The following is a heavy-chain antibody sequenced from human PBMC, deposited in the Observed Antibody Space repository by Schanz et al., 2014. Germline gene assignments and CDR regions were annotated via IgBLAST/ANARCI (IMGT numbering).Heavy chain of an antibody. CDR2: ISYDGNTK. CDR3: ARDLLVSHYDFWSGNDY. CDR1: GFTFSRFG. D-gene: IGHD3-3*01. V-gene: IGHV3-30*19. Sequence: VQLVDSGGGLVQPGRSLRLSCAASGFTFSRFGMHWVRQAPGKGPEWVAVISYDGNTKYYADSVKGRFTISRDNSKNTLYLQMNSLRADDTAVYYCARDLLVSHYDFWSGNDYWGQGTLVTVSS. J-gene: IGHJ4*02.